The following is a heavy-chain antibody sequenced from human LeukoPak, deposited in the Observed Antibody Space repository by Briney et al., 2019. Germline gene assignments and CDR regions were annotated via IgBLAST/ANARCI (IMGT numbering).Heavy chain of an antibody. CDR3: ARLRDGRWLLEY. D-gene: IGHD5-24*01. V-gene: IGHV4-39*01. CDR1: GGSISSSGYY. Sequence: SETLSLTCNASGGSISSSGYYWGWIRQPPGEGLEWIASINYSGTTYYNPSLKTRVTISEDRSKNQFSLKLSSVTAADTAVYYCARLRDGRWLLEYWGQGTLVTVSS. CDR2: INYSGTT. J-gene: IGHJ4*02.